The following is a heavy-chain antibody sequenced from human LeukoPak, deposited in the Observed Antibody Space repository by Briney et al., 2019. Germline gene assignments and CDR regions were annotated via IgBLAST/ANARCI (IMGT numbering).Heavy chain of an antibody. V-gene: IGHV1-2*02. CDR2: INPNSGGT. D-gene: IGHD3-22*01. J-gene: IGHJ4*02. CDR3: ATERTPYDSSGYNLGY. CDR1: GYTFTGYY. Sequence: ASVKVSCKASGYTFTGYYMHWVRQAPGQGLEWMGWINPNSGGTNYAQKFQGRVTMTRDTSISTAYMELSRLRSDDTAVYYCATERTPYDSSGYNLGYWGQGTLVTVSS.